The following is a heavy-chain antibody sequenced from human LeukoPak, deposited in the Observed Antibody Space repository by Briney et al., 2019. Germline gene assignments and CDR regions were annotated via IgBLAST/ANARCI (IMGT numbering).Heavy chain of an antibody. CDR1: GFTFSNVW. J-gene: IGHJ4*02. Sequence: GGSLRLSCAASGFTFSNVWMTWVRQTPGKGLEWVGRIKSKTDGGTTDYAAPVKGRFTISRDDSKNTLYLQMSSLKTEDTAVYYCTTDASLSLLWFGGGFDYWGQGTLVTVSS. V-gene: IGHV3-15*01. D-gene: IGHD3-10*01. CDR2: IKSKTDGGTT. CDR3: TTDASLSLLWFGGGFDY.